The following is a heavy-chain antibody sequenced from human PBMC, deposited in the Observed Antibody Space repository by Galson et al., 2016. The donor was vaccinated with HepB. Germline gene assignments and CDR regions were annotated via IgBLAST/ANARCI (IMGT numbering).Heavy chain of an antibody. CDR3: ARASLHMVRGVSQWYFDL. V-gene: IGHV3-9*01. CDR1: GFTFDTYA. Sequence: SLRLSCAASGFTFDTYAMHWVRQVPGKGLEWVSGISGDSGSKGYAGSVKGRFTISRDNAKNTLYLQMNSLRAEDTAVYYCARASLHMVRGVSQWYFDLWGRGTLVTVSS. J-gene: IGHJ2*01. D-gene: IGHD3-10*01. CDR2: ISGDSGSK.